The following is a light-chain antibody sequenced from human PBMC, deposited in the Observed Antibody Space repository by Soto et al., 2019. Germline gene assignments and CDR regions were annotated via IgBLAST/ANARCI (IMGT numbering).Light chain of an antibody. Sequence: DIVLTQSPGTLSSSPGERATINCRASQSISTSSLAWYRTTPGQAPRLLSYGAFNRATGIPDRFSGTVSGTEFTLTISSLQSEDFAVFYCQQYNNWPPWTFGQGTKVDI. CDR3: QQYNNWPPWT. J-gene: IGKJ1*01. CDR1: QSISTSS. V-gene: IGKV3-20*01. CDR2: GAF.